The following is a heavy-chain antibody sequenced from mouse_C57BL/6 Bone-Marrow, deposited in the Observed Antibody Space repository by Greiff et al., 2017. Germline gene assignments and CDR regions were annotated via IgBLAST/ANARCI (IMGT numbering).Heavy chain of an antibody. CDR2: ISYDGSN. V-gene: IGHV3-6*01. D-gene: IGHD5-5*01. J-gene: IGHJ3*01. CDR3: ARGDYPLAY. CDR1: GYSITSGYY. Sequence: ESGPGLVKPSQSLSLTCSVTGYSITSGYYWNWIRQFPGNKLEWMGYISYDGSNNYNPSLKNRISLTRDTSTNQFFLKLNSVTTEDTATYYCARGDYPLAYWGQGTLVTVAA.